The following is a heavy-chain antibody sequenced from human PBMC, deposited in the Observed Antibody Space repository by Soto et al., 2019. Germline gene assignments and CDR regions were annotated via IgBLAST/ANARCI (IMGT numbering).Heavy chain of an antibody. V-gene: IGHV3-30*18. J-gene: IGHJ4*02. CDR1: GFPFSNYA. CDR2: TSYDGNNE. CDR3: AKDKGVFNWATSYFDY. D-gene: IGHD1-1*01. Sequence: GGSLRLSCAASGFPFSNYAMHWVRQAPGKGLEWVALTSYDGNNEYYTDSVKGRFTISRDNSKNTLFLQMNSPRPEDTAVYYCAKDKGVFNWATSYFDYWGQGALVTVSS.